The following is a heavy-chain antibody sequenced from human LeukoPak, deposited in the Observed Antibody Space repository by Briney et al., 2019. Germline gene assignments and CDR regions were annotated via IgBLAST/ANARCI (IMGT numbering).Heavy chain of an antibody. J-gene: IGHJ4*01. CDR2: ISGSGGST. CDR3: AKDCRFSSSWYQYCFDY. D-gene: IGHD6-13*01. V-gene: IGHV3-23*01. CDR1: GFTFSSYA. Sequence: GGSLRLSCAASGFTFSSYAMSWVRQAPGKGLEWVSAISGSGGSTYYADSVKGRFTISRDNFKNTLYLQMNSLRAEDTAVYYCAKDCRFSSSWYQYCFDYWGHGTLVTVSS.